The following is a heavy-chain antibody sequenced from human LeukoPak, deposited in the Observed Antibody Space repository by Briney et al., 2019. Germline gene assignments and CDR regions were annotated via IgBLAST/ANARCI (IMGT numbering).Heavy chain of an antibody. CDR3: ARVTAAACPDY. CDR2: ISSSSTYV. D-gene: IGHD6-13*01. V-gene: IGHV3-21*01. CDR1: GFTFSSYS. J-gene: IGHJ4*02. Sequence: PGGSLRLSCAASGFTFSSYSMNWVRQAPRKGLEWVSSISSSSTYVYYADSVKGRFTISRDNAKNSLYLQMNSLRADDTAVYYCARVTAAACPDYWGQGTLVTVSS.